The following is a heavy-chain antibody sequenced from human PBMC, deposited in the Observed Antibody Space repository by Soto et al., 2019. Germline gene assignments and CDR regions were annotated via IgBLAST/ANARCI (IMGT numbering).Heavy chain of an antibody. J-gene: IGHJ6*02. CDR1: GGSLSDYY. CDR2: IHPSGST. V-gene: IGHV4-34*01. D-gene: IGHD1-1*01. CDR3: ARGRDEYKLGNV. Sequence: QVQLQQWGAGLLKPSETLSLTCAVSGGSLSDYYWPWIRQSPGKGLEWIGEIHPSGSTYYNPSLRSRVTISVDTSKNQFSLKLTSLTAAETAIYYCARGRDEYKLGNVWGHGTTVTGSS.